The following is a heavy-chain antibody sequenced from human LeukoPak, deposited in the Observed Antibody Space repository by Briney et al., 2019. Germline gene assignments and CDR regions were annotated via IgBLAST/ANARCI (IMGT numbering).Heavy chain of an antibody. V-gene: IGHV3-11*04. D-gene: IGHD3-3*01. CDR3: ARGVRPGIIQWSLDY. Sequence: GGSLRLSCAASGFTFSDYYMSWIRQVPGKGLEWVSYIGLTDTTIYYADSLKGRFAISRDNAKNSLYLQMDSLRAEDTAVYYCARGVRPGIIQWSLDYWGQGALVTVSS. J-gene: IGHJ4*02. CDR1: GFTFSDYY. CDR2: IGLTDTTI.